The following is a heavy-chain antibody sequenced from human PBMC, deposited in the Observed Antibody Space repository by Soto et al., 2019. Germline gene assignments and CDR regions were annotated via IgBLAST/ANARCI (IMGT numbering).Heavy chain of an antibody. J-gene: IGHJ4*02. V-gene: IGHV3-30*14. Sequence: QVQLVESGGGVVQPGRSLRLSCAASGFTFSSYAMHWVRQAPGKGLEWVAVISYDGSNKYYADSVKGRFTISRDNSKKTLYLQLNRLRAEDTAVYFCARDPMGRFYGSGSYCFDYWGQGTLVTVSS. CDR2: ISYDGSNK. CDR3: ARDPMGRFYGSGSYCFDY. CDR1: GFTFSSYA. D-gene: IGHD3-10*01.